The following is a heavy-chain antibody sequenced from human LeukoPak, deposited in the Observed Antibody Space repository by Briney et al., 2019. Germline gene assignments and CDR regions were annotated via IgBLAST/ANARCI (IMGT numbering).Heavy chain of an antibody. CDR1: GGATSSSNYY. D-gene: IGHD2-15*01. CDR2: IYYSGST. J-gene: IGHJ3*02. Sequence: PSETLSLTCTVSGGATSSSNYYWAWIRQPPGKGLEWMGSIYYSGSTYYNPSLKSRVTISVDTSKNQFSLKLSSVTAADTAVYYCARTYCSGGSCYPDDAFDIWGQGTMVTVSS. V-gene: IGHV4-39*01. CDR3: ARTYCSGGSCYPDDAFDI.